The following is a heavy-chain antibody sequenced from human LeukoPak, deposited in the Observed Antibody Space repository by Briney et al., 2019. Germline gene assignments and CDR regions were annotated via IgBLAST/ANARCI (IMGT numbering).Heavy chain of an antibody. CDR3: ARDQGAGNFDY. V-gene: IGHV1-46*01. CDR1: GYTFTNYY. CDR2: INPSGGST. D-gene: IGHD1-1*01. Sequence: ASVKVSCKASGYTFTNYYMHWVRQAPGQGLEWMGIINPSGGSTSYAQKFQGRVTMTRDTSSSTVYMELSSLRSEDMAVYYCARDQGAGNFDYWGQGTLVTVSS. J-gene: IGHJ4*02.